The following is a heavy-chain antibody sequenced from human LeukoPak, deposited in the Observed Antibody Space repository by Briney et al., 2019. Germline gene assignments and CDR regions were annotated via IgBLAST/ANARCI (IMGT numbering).Heavy chain of an antibody. J-gene: IGHJ6*02. CDR2: ITSRGATI. CDR1: GFTLSDYY. CDR3: ARWLRGIADEDGVDV. D-gene: IGHD6-13*01. V-gene: IGHV3-11*01. Sequence: GGSLRLSCTASGFTLSDYYLTWIRQAPGKGLEWVSYITSRGATIYHADSVKGRFTISRDNAKNSLYLQMNSLRAEDTAVYYCARWLRGIADEDGVDVWGQGTTVTVSS.